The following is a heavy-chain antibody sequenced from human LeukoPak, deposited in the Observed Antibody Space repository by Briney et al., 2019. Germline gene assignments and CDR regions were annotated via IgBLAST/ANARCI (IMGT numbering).Heavy chain of an antibody. Sequence: PGGSLRLSCAASGFTFSSYSMNWVRQAPGKGLEWVSSISSSSSYIYYADSVKGRFTISRDNAKNSLYLQMNSLRAEDTAVYYCARDRGWYCSSTSCHDAFDIWGQGTMVTVSS. CDR2: ISSSSSYI. CDR1: GFTFSSYS. CDR3: ARDRGWYCSSTSCHDAFDI. D-gene: IGHD2-2*01. J-gene: IGHJ3*02. V-gene: IGHV3-21*01.